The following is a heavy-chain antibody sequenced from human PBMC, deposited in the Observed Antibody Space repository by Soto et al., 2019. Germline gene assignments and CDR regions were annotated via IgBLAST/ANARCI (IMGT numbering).Heavy chain of an antibody. Sequence: SGGSLRLSCAASGFTFSSYAMSWVRQAPGKGLEWVSAISGSGGSTYYADSVKGRFTISRDNSKNTLYLQMNSLRAEDTAVYYCAKADSVDYGEFDYWGQGTLVTVSS. D-gene: IGHD4-17*01. V-gene: IGHV3-23*01. J-gene: IGHJ4*02. CDR3: AKADSVDYGEFDY. CDR2: ISGSGGST. CDR1: GFTFSSYA.